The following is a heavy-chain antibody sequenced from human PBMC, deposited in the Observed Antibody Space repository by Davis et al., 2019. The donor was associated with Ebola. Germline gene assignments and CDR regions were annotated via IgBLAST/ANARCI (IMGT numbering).Heavy chain of an antibody. CDR1: GYTFTSYW. CDR2: IYPGDSDT. D-gene: IGHD6-13*01. V-gene: IGHV5-51*01. J-gene: IGHJ4*02. Sequence: GESLKISCKGSGYTFTSYWIGWVRQMPGKGLEWMGIIYPGDSDTRYSPSFQGQVTISADKSISTAYLQWNSLKASDSAMYYCARQEALYGSIDNWGQGTLVTVSS. CDR3: ARQEALYGSIDN.